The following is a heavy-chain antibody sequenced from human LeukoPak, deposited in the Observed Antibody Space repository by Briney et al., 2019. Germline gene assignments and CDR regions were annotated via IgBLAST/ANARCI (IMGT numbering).Heavy chain of an antibody. CDR1: GYPFTNYD. CDR2: MNPNNGNT. J-gene: IGHJ5*01. D-gene: IGHD3-10*01. CDR3: AKQGNFVGSGSYSGNWFDF. Sequence: ASVKVSCKASGYPFTNYDINWVRQAAGQGLEWMGWMNPNNGNTGYAQKFQGRVTITRDTSIDTAYMELGSLTSEDTAVYYCAKQGNFVGSGSYSGNWFDFWGQGNLVTVSS. V-gene: IGHV1-8*01.